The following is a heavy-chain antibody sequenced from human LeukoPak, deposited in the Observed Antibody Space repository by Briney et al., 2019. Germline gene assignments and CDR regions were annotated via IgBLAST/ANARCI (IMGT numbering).Heavy chain of an antibody. CDR3: ARDSSFSPVGGRPDY. J-gene: IGHJ4*02. CDR2: LSNDGSHK. V-gene: IGHV3-30*04. CDR1: GFTFSSYA. D-gene: IGHD2-15*01. Sequence: PGRSLRLSCTASGFTFSSYAMHWVRQAPGKGLEWVAILSNDGSHKYYADSVKGRLIISGDNSKNTLYLQMNSLRVEDTAVYYCARDSSFSPVGGRPDYWGQGTLVTVSS.